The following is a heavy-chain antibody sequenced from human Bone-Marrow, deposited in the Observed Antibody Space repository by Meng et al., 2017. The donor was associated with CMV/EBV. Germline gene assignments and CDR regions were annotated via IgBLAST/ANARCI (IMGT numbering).Heavy chain of an antibody. CDR3: ETVFRGYYGMDV. J-gene: IGHJ6*02. CDR2: ISPNSGGT. CDR1: GYTFTDYY. D-gene: IGHD3-16*01. V-gene: IGHV1-2*02. Sequence: ASVKVSCKASGYTFTDYYMHWVRQAPGQGLEWMGWISPNSGGTNYAQKFEGRVTLTRDTSINTTYMELCRVRSEHTVVYLCETVFRGYYGMDVWGQGTKVTVSS.